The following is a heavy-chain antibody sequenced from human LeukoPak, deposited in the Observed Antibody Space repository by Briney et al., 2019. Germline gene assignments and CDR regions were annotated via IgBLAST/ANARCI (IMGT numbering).Heavy chain of an antibody. CDR1: GFTFSSYA. V-gene: IGHV3-64*01. CDR3: ARGRGGYSDY. D-gene: IGHD6-13*01. Sequence: PGGSLRLSCAASGFTFSSYAMHWVRQAPGKGLEYVSAISSNGGSTYYANSVKGRFTISRDNSKNTLYLQMGSLRAEDMAVYYCARGRGGYSDYWGQGTLVTVSS. J-gene: IGHJ4*02. CDR2: ISSNGGST.